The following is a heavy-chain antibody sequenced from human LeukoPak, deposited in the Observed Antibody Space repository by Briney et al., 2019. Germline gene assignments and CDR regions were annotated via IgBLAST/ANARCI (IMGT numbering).Heavy chain of an antibody. D-gene: IGHD6-6*01. CDR2: INSDGSST. V-gene: IGHV3-74*01. CDR3: ARQYTSSSWYFDL. Sequence: GGSLRLSCVASGFTFRTYWMHWVRQPPGKGLVWVSRINSDGSSTNYADSVKGRFTISRDNAKNTLYLQMNSLRAEDTAVYYCARQYTSSSWYFDLWGRGTVVTVSS. CDR1: GFTFRTYW. J-gene: IGHJ2*01.